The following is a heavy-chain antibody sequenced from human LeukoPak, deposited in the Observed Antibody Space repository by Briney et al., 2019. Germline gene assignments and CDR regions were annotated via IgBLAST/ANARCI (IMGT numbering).Heavy chain of an antibody. Sequence: RGASVKVSCKASGGTFSSYAISWVRQAPGQGLEWMGGIIPIFGAANYAQKFQGRVTITTDEPTSTAYMELSSLRSEDTAVYYCARSIVGATTNYFDYWGQGTLVTVSS. CDR2: IIPIFGAA. D-gene: IGHD1-26*01. J-gene: IGHJ4*02. CDR1: GGTFSSYA. V-gene: IGHV1-69*05. CDR3: ARSIVGATTNYFDY.